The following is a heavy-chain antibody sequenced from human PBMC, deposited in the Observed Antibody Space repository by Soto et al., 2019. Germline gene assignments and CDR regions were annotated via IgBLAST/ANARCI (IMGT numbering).Heavy chain of an antibody. V-gene: IGHV4-61*01. CDR3: ARDPEYGSYFDY. CDR1: GGSVSSGSYY. D-gene: IGHD3-10*01. Sequence: SETLSLTCTVSGGSVSSGSYYWSWVRQTPGKGLEWIGYVYYSGRTNDNPSLKSRVTISIDTSKNQFSLKLTSVTAADTGVYYCARDPEYGSYFDYWGQGTLVNVSS. CDR2: VYYSGRT. J-gene: IGHJ4*02.